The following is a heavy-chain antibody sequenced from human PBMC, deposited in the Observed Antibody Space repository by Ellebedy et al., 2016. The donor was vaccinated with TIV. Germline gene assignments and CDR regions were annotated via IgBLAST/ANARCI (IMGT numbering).Heavy chain of an antibody. V-gene: IGHV4-34*01. CDR2: INHSGST. D-gene: IGHD3-10*01. CDR3: AREPHYGSGWGDGMDV. J-gene: IGHJ6*02. Sequence: SETLSLXXAVYGGSFSGYYWSWIRQPPGKGLEWIGEINHSGSTNYNPSLKSRVTMSVDTSKNQFSLKLSSVTAADTAVYYCAREPHYGSGWGDGMDVWGQGTTVTVSS. CDR1: GGSFSGYY.